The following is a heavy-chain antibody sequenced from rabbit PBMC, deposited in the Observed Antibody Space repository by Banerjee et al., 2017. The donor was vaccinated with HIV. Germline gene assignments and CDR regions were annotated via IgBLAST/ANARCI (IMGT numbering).Heavy chain of an antibody. J-gene: IGHJ4*01. V-gene: IGHV1S40*01. CDR2: ISYDGNT. CDR1: GIDLSSYK. D-gene: IGHD4-1*01. Sequence: QSLEESGGDLVKPGASLTLTCTASGIDLSSYKISWVRQAPGKGLEYIGYISYDGNTYYASWVNGRFTISKTSSTTVTLQMTSLTAADTATYFCARALAGVIGWNFNLWGQGTLVTVS. CDR3: ARALAGVIGWNFNL.